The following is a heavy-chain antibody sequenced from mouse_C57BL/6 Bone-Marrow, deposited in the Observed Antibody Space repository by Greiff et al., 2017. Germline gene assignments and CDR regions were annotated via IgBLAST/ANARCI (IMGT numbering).Heavy chain of an antibody. CDR1: GYTFTSYW. J-gene: IGHJ4*01. Sequence: VQLQQPGAELVRPGSSVKLSCKASGYTFTSYWMHWVKQRPIQGLEWIGNIDPSDSETHYNQKFKDKATLTVDKSSSTAYMQLSSLTSGDSAVYYCATSDYSKGYAMDYWGQGTSVTVSS. V-gene: IGHV1-52*01. CDR2: IDPSDSET. D-gene: IGHD2-5*01. CDR3: ATSDYSKGYAMDY.